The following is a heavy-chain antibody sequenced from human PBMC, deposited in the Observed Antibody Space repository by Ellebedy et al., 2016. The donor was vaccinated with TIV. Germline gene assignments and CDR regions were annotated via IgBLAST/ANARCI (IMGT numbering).Heavy chain of an antibody. D-gene: IGHD4-23*01. CDR2: ISYDGSNK. CDR1: GFTFSMYA. V-gene: IGHV3-30*01. Sequence: PGGSLRLSCAASGFTFSMYAMHWVRQAPGKGLEWVAVISYDGSNKYYADSVKGRFTIPRDNSKNTLYLQMNSLRAEDTAVYYCARGDNGGKPGAGWFDPWGQGTLVTVSS. J-gene: IGHJ5*02. CDR3: ARGDNGGKPGAGWFDP.